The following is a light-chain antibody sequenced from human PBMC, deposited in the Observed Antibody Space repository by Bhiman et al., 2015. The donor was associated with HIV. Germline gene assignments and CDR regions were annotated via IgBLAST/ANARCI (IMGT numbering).Light chain of an antibody. V-gene: IGLV3-21*04. CDR2: FDS. Sequence: SYELTQPPSVSVASGKTAQITCGGPNFGTKSVHWYQQRPGQAPVLVISFDSDRPSGIPERFSGSNSGNTATLTISRVEAGDEADYYCQVWDSTSDHPRIFGGGTKLSVL. J-gene: IGLJ2*01. CDR3: QVWDSTSDHPRI. CDR1: NFGTKS.